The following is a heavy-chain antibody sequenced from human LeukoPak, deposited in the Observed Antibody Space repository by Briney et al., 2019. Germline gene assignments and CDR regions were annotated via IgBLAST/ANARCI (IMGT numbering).Heavy chain of an antibody. CDR2: ISWNSGSI. CDR3: AKASSGYPSSANNWFDP. CDR1: GFTFDDYA. J-gene: IGHJ5*02. Sequence: GGSLRLSCAASGFTFDDYAMHWARQAPGKGLEWVSGISWNSGSIGYADSVKGRFTISRDNAKNSLYLQMNSLRAEDTALYYCAKASSGYPSSANNWFDPWGQGTLVTVSS. V-gene: IGHV3-9*01. D-gene: IGHD3-3*01.